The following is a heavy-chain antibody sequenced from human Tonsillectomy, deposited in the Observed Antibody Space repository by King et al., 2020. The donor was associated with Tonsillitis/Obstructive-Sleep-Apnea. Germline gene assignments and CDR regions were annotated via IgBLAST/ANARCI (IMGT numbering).Heavy chain of an antibody. CDR3: AIDGLYRYAPTPFDY. CDR1: GFTFSSYS. CDR2: ISSSSSYI. J-gene: IGHJ4*02. V-gene: IGHV3-21*01. Sequence: VQLVESGGGLVKPGGSLRLSCAASGFTFSSYSMNWVRQAPGKGLEWVSSISSSSSYIYYADSVKGRFTISRDNAKNALYLQMNSMRAEDTAVYYCAIDGLYRYAPTPFDYWGQGTLVTVSS. D-gene: IGHD5-18*01.